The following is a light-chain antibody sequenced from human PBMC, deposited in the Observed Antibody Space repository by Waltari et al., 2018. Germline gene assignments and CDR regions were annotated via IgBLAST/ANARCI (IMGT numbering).Light chain of an antibody. CDR1: GSDVGGYDY. Sequence: QSALTQPASVSGSPGQAIIISCTGTGSDVGGYDYVSWYQQYPGKAPRLIIYDVYNRPSGVSNRFSGSKSDNTASLTISGLQAEDESVYYCSSYTSSGVVFGGGKKLTVL. CDR3: SSYTSSGVV. J-gene: IGLJ2*01. V-gene: IGLV2-14*01. CDR2: DVY.